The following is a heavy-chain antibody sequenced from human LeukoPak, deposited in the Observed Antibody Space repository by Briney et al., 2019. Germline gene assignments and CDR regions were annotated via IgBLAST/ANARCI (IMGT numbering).Heavy chain of an antibody. V-gene: IGHV3-9*01. CDR1: VFTFDDYA. CDR2: ISWNSGTI. D-gene: IGHD1-26*01. J-gene: IGHJ3*02. CDR3: AKDRSGSYFDAFDI. Sequence: GGSLRLSCAASVFTFDDYAIHWVRHAPGKGLWCVSGISWNSGTIGYADSVKGRFTISRDNAKNSLYLQMNSLRAEDTALYYCAKDRSGSYFDAFDIWGQGTMVTVSS.